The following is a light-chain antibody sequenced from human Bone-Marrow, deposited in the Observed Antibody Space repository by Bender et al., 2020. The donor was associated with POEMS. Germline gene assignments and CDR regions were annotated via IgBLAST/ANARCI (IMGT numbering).Light chain of an antibody. Sequence: QSVLTQPASVSGSPGQSITITCTATSSDVGRYDLVSWYQQYPGKPPKLIIFEVNKRPSGVSNRFSGSKSGNTASLTISGLQAEDEADYYCCSYAGNRNVFGTGTKVTVL. CDR3: CSYAGNRNV. J-gene: IGLJ1*01. V-gene: IGLV2-23*02. CDR1: SSDVGRYDL. CDR2: EVN.